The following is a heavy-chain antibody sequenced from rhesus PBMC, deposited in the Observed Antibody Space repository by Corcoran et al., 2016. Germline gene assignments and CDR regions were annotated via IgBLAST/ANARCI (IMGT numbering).Heavy chain of an antibody. Sequence: QVQLVQSGAEVKKPGASVKVSCKASGFTFGSYAISWVRQAPGQGLEWSGRIPPLGGQTTDAEKFQGRVTITADTSPSTASLELSSLRSEDTAVYYCGGQAIASPLDVWGRGVLVTVSS. CDR2: IPPLGGQT. CDR1: GFTFGSYA. CDR3: GGQAIASPLDV. J-gene: IGHJ5-2*02. D-gene: IGHD3-34*01. V-gene: IGHV1S10*01.